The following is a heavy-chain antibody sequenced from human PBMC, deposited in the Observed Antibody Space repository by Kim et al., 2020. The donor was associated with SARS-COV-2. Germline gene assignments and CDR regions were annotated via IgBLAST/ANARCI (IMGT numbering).Heavy chain of an antibody. J-gene: IGHJ4*02. V-gene: IGHV3-48*02. Sequence: ADSVKGRFTISRDNAKNSLYLQMNSLRDEDTAVYYCARDQWDGDYEMIDYWGQGTLVTVSS. D-gene: IGHD4-17*01. CDR3: ARDQWDGDYEMIDY.